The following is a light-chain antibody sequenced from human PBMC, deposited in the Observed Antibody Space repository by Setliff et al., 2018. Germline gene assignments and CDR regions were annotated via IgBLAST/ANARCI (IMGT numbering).Light chain of an antibody. CDR2: DVN. CDR1: SSDVGGINH. CDR3: ASKTGPGTYV. Sequence: QSVLTQPPSASGSPGQSVTISCTRTSSDVGGINHVSWYQQHPGKAPKLIIYDVNNRPSGISHRFSGSNSANTASLTISGLQAEDEAEYFCASKTGPGTYVFGTGTKVTVL. V-gene: IGLV2-8*01. J-gene: IGLJ1*01.